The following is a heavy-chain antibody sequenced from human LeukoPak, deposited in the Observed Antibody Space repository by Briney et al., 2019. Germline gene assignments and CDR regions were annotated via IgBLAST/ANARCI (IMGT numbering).Heavy chain of an antibody. CDR1: WFTVSSNY. D-gene: IGHD3-22*01. CDR2: IYSGGST. V-gene: IGHV3-53*01. Sequence: PGGSLRLSCAASWFTVSSNYMSWVRQAPGKGLEWVSVIYSGGSTYYADSVKGRFTISRDNSKNTLYLQMNSLRAEDTAVYYCARVDDSSGYYYVDYWGQGTLVTVSS. CDR3: ARVDDSSGYYYVDY. J-gene: IGHJ4*02.